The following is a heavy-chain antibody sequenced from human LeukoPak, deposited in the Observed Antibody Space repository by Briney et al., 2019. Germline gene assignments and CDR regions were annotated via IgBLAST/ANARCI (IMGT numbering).Heavy chain of an antibody. D-gene: IGHD3-22*01. CDR2: IYYSGST. Sequence: PSQTLSLTCTVSGGSITSGNFYWSWIRQPPGKGLEWIGYIYYSGSTYSNPSLESRVIISLDMSKNQFSLKLSSMTAADTAVYFCARGSYSYETGGLLDWGQGTLVTVSS. CDR1: GGSITSGNFY. CDR3: ARGSYSYETGGLLD. V-gene: IGHV4-30-4*08. J-gene: IGHJ4*02.